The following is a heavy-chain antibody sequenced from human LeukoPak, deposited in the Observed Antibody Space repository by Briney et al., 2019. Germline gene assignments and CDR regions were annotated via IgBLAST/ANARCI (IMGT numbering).Heavy chain of an antibody. Sequence: GGSLRLSCAASGFTFSTYWMSWVRQAPGKGLEWVANIKQDGSEKYYVDSVKGRFTISRDNAKNSLYLQMNSLRAEDTAVYYCARDLGSSGYYYKPGFDYWGQGTLVTVSS. V-gene: IGHV3-7*01. J-gene: IGHJ4*02. CDR3: ARDLGSSGYYYKPGFDY. D-gene: IGHD3-22*01. CDR2: IKQDGSEK. CDR1: GFTFSTYW.